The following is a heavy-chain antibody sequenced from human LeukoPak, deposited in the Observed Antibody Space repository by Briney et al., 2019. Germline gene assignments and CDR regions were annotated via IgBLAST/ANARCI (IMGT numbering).Heavy chain of an antibody. Sequence: GGSLRLSCAASGFTFSGSAMHWVRQAPGKGLEWVAGIFGSGGSPHYADPVKGRFTISRDNSRNTVYLQINSLRAEDTAVYYCGKTTVGYSSGQKPAWPVDYWGQGTLVTVSS. J-gene: IGHJ4*02. CDR2: IFGSGGSP. V-gene: IGHV3-23*01. D-gene: IGHD5-18*01. CDR1: GFTFSGSA. CDR3: GKTTVGYSSGQKPAWPVDY.